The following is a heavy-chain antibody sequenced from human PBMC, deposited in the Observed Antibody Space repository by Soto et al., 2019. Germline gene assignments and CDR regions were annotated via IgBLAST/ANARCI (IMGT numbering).Heavy chain of an antibody. CDR3: AREAPYCTSATCPKFYDMDV. Sequence: QVQLVQSGAEVKKPGSSVKVSCKASGGTFGSYAITWVRRAPGQGLEWLGGIIPILNSPAYAQKFQARVVITAEEITNTAYMELKSLRFDDTAVYYCAREAPYCTSATCPKFYDMDVWGQGTTVTVAS. V-gene: IGHV1-69*01. CDR2: IIPILNSP. J-gene: IGHJ6*02. CDR1: GGTFGSYA. D-gene: IGHD2-2*01.